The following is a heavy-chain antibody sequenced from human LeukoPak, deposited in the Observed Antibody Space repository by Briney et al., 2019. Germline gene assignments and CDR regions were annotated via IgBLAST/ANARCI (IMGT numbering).Heavy chain of an antibody. J-gene: IGHJ4*02. V-gene: IGHV3-23*01. CDR2: IRGSGAGT. CDR1: GFTFNEFG. D-gene: IGHD7-27*01. Sequence: GGSLRLSCAASGFTFNEFGVHWVRQAPGQGLEWVSAIRGSGAGTYYADSVKGRFTISRDNSKNTLYLQMNSLRAEDTAIYYCAKSMGIAGYFDYWGQGTLVTASS. CDR3: AKSMGIAGYFDY.